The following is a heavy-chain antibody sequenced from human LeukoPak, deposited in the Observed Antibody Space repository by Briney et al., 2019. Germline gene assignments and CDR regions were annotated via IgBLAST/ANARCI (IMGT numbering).Heavy chain of an antibody. Sequence: PGGSLRLSCAASGFTFSSYGMHWVRQAPGKGLEWVAVISYDGSNKYYADSVKGRFTISRDNSKNTLYLQMNSLRAEDMAVYYCAKDGFYSSCRIDYWGQGTLVTVSS. V-gene: IGHV3-30*18. CDR2: ISYDGSNK. D-gene: IGHD6-6*01. J-gene: IGHJ4*02. CDR3: AKDGFYSSCRIDY. CDR1: GFTFSSYG.